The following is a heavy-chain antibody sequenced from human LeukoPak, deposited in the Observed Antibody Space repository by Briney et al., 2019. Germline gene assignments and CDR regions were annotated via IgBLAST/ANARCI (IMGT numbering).Heavy chain of an antibody. CDR1: GYTFITYG. CDR2: ISAYNGNT. D-gene: IGHD3-10*01. V-gene: IGHV1-18*01. CDR3: ASEREFRGVVYFAY. J-gene: IGHJ4*02. Sequence: APVKVSCKASGYTFITYGISWVRQAPGQGLEWMGWISAYNGNTNYVQKLQGRVTMTRDTSTSTAYMELRSLTSDDTAVYYCASEREFRGVVYFAYWGQGTLVTVSS.